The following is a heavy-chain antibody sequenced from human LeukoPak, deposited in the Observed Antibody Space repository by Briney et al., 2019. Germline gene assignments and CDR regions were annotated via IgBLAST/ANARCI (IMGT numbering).Heavy chain of an antibody. D-gene: IGHD3-16*02. V-gene: IGHV3-21*01. CDR3: ARDEDVWGSYRPIDY. Sequence: PEGSLRLSCAASGFTFSSYSMNWVRQAPGKGLEWVSSISSSSSYIYYADSMKGRFTITRDNAKNSLYLQMNSLRAEDTAVYYCARDEDVWGSYRPIDYWGQGTLVTVSS. J-gene: IGHJ4*02. CDR2: ISSSSSYI. CDR1: GFTFSSYS.